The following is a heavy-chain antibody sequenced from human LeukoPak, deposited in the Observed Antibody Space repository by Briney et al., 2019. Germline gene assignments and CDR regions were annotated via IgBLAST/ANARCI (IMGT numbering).Heavy chain of an antibody. CDR1: GFTFSSYA. Sequence: GGSLRLSCAASGFTFSSYAMSWVRQAPGKGLEWVSAISGSAYSTYYADSVKDRFTISRDNSKNTLYLQMNSLRAEDTAVYYCAKNIWTEMATIYYYMDVWGKGTTATVSS. CDR3: AKNIWTEMATIYYYMDV. CDR2: ISGSAYST. D-gene: IGHD5-24*01. J-gene: IGHJ6*03. V-gene: IGHV3-23*01.